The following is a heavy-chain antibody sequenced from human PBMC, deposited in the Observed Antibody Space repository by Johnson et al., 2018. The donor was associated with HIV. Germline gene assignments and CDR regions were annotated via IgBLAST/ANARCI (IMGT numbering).Heavy chain of an antibody. Sequence: VQLVESGGDVVQPGGSLRLSCAASGFTFNNYGMHWVRQAPGKGLGWVAFIRYDGSNKYYVDSVKGRFTISRDNSKNTLYLQMDSLRGEDTAVYYCAKANYYVYAFDSWGPGTMVTVSS. CDR2: IRYDGSNK. CDR3: AKANYYVYAFDS. V-gene: IGHV3-30*02. J-gene: IGHJ3*02. D-gene: IGHD3-22*01. CDR1: GFTFNNYG.